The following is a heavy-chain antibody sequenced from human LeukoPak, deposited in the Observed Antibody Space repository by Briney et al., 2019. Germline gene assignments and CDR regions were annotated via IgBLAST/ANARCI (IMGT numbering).Heavy chain of an antibody. D-gene: IGHD5-18*01. CDR3: ASWGRERKTQYSYGQYYFAY. J-gene: IGHJ4*02. CDR2: INHRGSA. Sequence: PSETLSLTCAVYGVSFSGYYWGWIRQRPGKGLEWIWEINHRGSANSNTPLKTPVTISVDTSKKQFSLKLSCVTAGDAAVYYCASWGRERKTQYSYGQYYFAYWGQGTLVTASS. CDR1: GVSFSGYY. V-gene: IGHV4-34*01.